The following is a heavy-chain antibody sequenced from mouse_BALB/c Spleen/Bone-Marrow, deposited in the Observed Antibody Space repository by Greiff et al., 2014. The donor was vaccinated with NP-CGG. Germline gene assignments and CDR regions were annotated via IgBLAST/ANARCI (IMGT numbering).Heavy chain of an antibody. V-gene: IGHV1S22*01. Sequence: LKQSGSELVRPGASVKLSCKASGYTFTSYWMHWVKQRPGQGLEWIGNIYPGSGSTNYDEKFKSKATLTVDTSSSTAYMQLSSLTSEDSAVYYCTRLGSTMITTDAYWGQGTLATVSA. J-gene: IGHJ3*01. D-gene: IGHD2-4*01. CDR3: TRLGSTMITTDAY. CDR2: IYPGSGST. CDR1: GYTFTSYW.